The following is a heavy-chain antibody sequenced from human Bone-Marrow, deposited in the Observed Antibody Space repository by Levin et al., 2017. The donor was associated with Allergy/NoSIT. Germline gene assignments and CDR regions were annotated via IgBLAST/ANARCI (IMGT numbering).Heavy chain of an antibody. CDR1: GDTISSSGYS. J-gene: IGHJ4*02. CDR2: IWHSGNT. Sequence: SSETLSLTCAVSGDTISSSGYSWTWIRQTPGKGLEWIGYIWHSGNTYYNPSVESRVTISVDRSKNQFSLKLTSVTAADTAIYYCARAFCTNAVCYRANYYFDYWGQGTLVTVSS. V-gene: IGHV4-30-2*01. D-gene: IGHD2-8*01. CDR3: ARAFCTNAVCYRANYYFDY.